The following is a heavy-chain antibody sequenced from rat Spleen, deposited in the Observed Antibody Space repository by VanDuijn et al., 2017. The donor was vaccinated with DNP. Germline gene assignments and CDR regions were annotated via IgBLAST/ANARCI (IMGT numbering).Heavy chain of an antibody. J-gene: IGHJ2*01. CDR2: ILYDGSRT. CDR1: GFTFSDYY. CDR3: TRYYDSFDY. V-gene: IGHV5-7*01. Sequence: EVQLVESGGGLVQPGRSLKLSCAASGFTFSDYYMAWVRQAPKKGLEWVATILYDGSRTYYRDSVQGRFSISRDYAKPTLYLQMDSLRSEDTATYYCTRYYDSFDYWGQGVMVTVSS. D-gene: IGHD1-1*01.